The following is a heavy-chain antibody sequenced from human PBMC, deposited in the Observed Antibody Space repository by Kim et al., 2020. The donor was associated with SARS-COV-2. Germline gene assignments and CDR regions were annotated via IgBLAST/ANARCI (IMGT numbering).Heavy chain of an antibody. V-gene: IGHV3-74*01. CDR2: VNSDGSTT. J-gene: IGHJ4*02. Sequence: GGSLRLSCAASGLTFSGYWMHWVRQAPGKGLVWVSRVNSDGSTTNYADSVKGRFTISRDNAKNTLYLQMNSLTDEDTAVYYCARGRNTWYDYWGQGTLVTVSP. CDR3: ARGRNTWYDY. D-gene: IGHD6-13*01. CDR1: GLTFSGYW.